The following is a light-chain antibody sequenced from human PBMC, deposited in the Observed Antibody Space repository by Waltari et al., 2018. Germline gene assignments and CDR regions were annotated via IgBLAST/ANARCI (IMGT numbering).Light chain of an antibody. CDR1: RGISRY. J-gene: IGKJ1*01. CDR3: QHLNPFPRA. Sequence: DIQLTQSPSFLSASVRDRVSVTCRASRGISRYLAWYQQKPGRAPSLLIYASSTLHSGVPSRFSGSGSGTDFTLTISDLQPEDFAIYFCQHLNPFPRAFGQGTKVEVQ. V-gene: IGKV1-9*01. CDR2: ASS.